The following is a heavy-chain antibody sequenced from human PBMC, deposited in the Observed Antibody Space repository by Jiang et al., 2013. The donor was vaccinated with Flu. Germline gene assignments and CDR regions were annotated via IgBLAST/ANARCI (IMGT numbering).Heavy chain of an antibody. V-gene: IGHV4-30-4*01. CDR1: GASISSGNYY. D-gene: IGHD1-26*01. J-gene: IGHJ3*02. Sequence: GLVKPSQTLSLTCTVSGASISSGNYYWSWIRQPPRKGLEWIGHISSSTRRTYNSPSLKSRITISVDTSKNQFSLELSSVTAADTAVYYCATWDSGSYRFDIWGHGTMVTVSS. CDR3: ATWDSGSYRFDI. CDR2: ISSSTRRT.